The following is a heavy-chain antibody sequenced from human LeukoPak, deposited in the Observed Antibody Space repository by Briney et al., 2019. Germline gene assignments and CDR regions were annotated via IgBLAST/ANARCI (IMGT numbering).Heavy chain of an antibody. CDR3: ATTRY. D-gene: IGHD1-1*01. CDR2: IKQDGSEK. CDR1: GFTFSNYA. V-gene: IGHV3-7*01. Sequence: PGGSLRLSCAASGFTFSNYAMSWVRQAPGKGLEWVANIKQDGSEKYYVDSVKGRFTISRDNAKNSLYLQMNSLRAEDTAVYYCATTRYWGQGTLVTVSS. J-gene: IGHJ4*02.